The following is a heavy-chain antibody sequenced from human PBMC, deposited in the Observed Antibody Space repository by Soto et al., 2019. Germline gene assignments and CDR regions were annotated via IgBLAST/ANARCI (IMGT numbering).Heavy chain of an antibody. CDR1: GGSVISGSYY. CDR2: IYYSGST. D-gene: IGHD3-10*01. V-gene: IGHV4-61*01. Sequence: SETLSLTCTVSGGSVISGSYYWSWIRQPPGKGLEWIGYIYYSGSTNYNPSLKSRVTISVDTSKNQFSLKLSSVTAADTAVYYCARDYYYGSGSYKSNWFDPWGQGTLVTVSS. J-gene: IGHJ5*02. CDR3: ARDYYYGSGSYKSNWFDP.